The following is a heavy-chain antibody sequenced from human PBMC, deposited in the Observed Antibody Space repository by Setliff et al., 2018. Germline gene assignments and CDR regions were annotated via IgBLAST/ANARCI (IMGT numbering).Heavy chain of an antibody. V-gene: IGHV1-8*01. D-gene: IGHD2-2*01. J-gene: IGHJ4*02. Sequence: ASVKVSCKASGYSFTSYDINWVRLAAGQGLEWMGWVSPIDDGKPGYSPKFHGRLTLTTDTSTRTAYMQLRSLDSDDTAVYYCSRLVRFCIRTSCQRLSGGDFWGQGTLVTVSS. CDR2: VSPIDDGKP. CDR3: SRLVRFCIRTSCQRLSGGDF. CDR1: GYSFTSYD.